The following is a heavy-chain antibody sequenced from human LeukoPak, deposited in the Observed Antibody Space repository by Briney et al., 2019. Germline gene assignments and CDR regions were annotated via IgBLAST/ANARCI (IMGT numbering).Heavy chain of an antibody. Sequence: GEALKLSCNGSEDSLTNYWLGWVRQMPGKGLECMGIIYPGDSDTRYSPSFQGQVTISADKSISTAYLQWSSLKASDTAMYYCAIGRGGQQLGDYWGQGTLVTVSS. V-gene: IGHV5-51*01. CDR3: AIGRGGQQLGDY. CDR2: IYPGDSDT. D-gene: IGHD6-13*01. J-gene: IGHJ4*02. CDR1: EDSLTNYW.